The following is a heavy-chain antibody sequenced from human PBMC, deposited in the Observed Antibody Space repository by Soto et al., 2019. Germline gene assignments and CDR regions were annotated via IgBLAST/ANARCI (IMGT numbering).Heavy chain of an antibody. CDR2: IYPSDSDT. CDR1: GYNFAGYW. Sequence: GESLNISCKGSGYNFAGYWIAWVRQMPGKGLELMGIIYPSDSDTRYRPSFQGQVTISADKSISSAYLQWSSLRASDTAMYYCARGGAAIRNFEDWGEGTPDTDS. V-gene: IGHV5-51*01. J-gene: IGHJ4*02. CDR3: ARGGAAIRNFED. D-gene: IGHD6-25*01.